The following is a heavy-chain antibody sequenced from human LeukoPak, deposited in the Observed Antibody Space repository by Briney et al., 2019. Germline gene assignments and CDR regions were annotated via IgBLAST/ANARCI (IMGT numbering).Heavy chain of an antibody. CDR1: GFTFSSYD. V-gene: IGHV3-13*04. D-gene: IGHD3-10*01. Sequence: GGSLRPSCAASGFTFSSYDMHWVRQATGKGLEWVSAVGTAGDTYYPGSVKGRFTISRENAKNPWYLQMNSLRAGDTAVYYCARGGYYYGSGSYYKGPFDYWGQGTLVTVSS. CDR3: ARGGYYYGSGSYYKGPFDY. CDR2: VGTAGDT. J-gene: IGHJ4*02.